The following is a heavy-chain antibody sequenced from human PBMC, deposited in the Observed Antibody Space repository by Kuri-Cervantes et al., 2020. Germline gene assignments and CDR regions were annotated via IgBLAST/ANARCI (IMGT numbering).Heavy chain of an antibody. CDR1: GYTFTSYY. J-gene: IGHJ4*02. D-gene: IGHD4-23*01. Sequence: GESLKISCKGSGYTFTSYYMHWVRQAPGQGLEWMGIINPSGGSTSYAQKFQGRVTMTRDTSTSTVYMELSSLRSEDTAVYYCAIGTVVTIDYWGQGTLVTVSS. V-gene: IGHV1-46*01. CDR2: INPSGGST. CDR3: AIGTVVTIDY.